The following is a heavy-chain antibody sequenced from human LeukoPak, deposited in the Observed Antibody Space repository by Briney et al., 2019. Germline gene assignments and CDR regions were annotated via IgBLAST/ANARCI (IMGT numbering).Heavy chain of an antibody. Sequence: PSETLSLTCTVSGGSISSYYWSWIRQPPGKGLEWIGYIYYSGSTNYNPSLKSRVTISVDTSKNQFSLKLSSVTAADTAVYYCARDRRDGYNDAFGIWGQGTMVTVSS. D-gene: IGHD5-24*01. CDR2: IYYSGST. CDR1: GGSISSYY. CDR3: ARDRRDGYNDAFGI. V-gene: IGHV4-59*01. J-gene: IGHJ3*02.